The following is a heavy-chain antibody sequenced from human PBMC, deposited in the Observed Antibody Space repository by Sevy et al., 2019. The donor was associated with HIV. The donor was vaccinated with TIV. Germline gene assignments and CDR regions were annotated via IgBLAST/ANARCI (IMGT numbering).Heavy chain of an antibody. CDR2: IYSDGRST. D-gene: IGHD6-19*01. CDR1: GFTFSSYW. V-gene: IGHV3-74*01. J-gene: IGHJ4*02. CDR3: ASTYCTGYQYTFVY. Sequence: GGSLRLSCVASGFTFSSYWMHWVRQAPGKGLVWVSGIYSDGRSTNYADSVKGRFSISRDNAKNTVSLQMNSLRAEDTAVYYCASTYCTGYQYTFVYWGQGTLVTASS.